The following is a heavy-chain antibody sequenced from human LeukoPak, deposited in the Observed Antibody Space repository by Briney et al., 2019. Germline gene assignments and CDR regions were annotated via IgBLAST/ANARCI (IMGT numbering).Heavy chain of an antibody. CDR2: INPNSGGT. CDR1: GYTFTGYY. CDR3: AGERAIINYDFWSGYYTGSDFDY. J-gene: IGHJ4*02. D-gene: IGHD3-3*01. Sequence: GASVKVSCKASGYTFTGYYMHWVRQAPGQGLEWMGWINPNSGGTNYAQKFQGRVTMTRDTSISTAYMELSRLRSDDTAVYYCAGERAIINYDFWSGYYTGSDFDYWGQGTLVTVSS. V-gene: IGHV1-2*02.